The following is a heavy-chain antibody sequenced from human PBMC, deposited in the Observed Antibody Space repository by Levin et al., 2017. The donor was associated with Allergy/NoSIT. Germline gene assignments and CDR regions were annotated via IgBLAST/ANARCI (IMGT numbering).Heavy chain of an antibody. Sequence: GESLKISCAASGFTVSSNYMAWVRQVPGKGLEWVSVMYSTGTKYYADSVKGRFTISRDSSKNTLYLQMNSLRAEDTAVYYCSSAPGFTDYWGQGTLVTVSS. CDR3: SSAPGFTDY. CDR2: MYSTGTK. J-gene: IGHJ4*02. V-gene: IGHV3-66*01. CDR1: GFTVSSNY.